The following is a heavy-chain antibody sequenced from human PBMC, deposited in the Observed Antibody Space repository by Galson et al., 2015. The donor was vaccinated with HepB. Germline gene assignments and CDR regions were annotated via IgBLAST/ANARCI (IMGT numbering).Heavy chain of an antibody. CDR1: GGSISSSSYY. CDR2: IYYSGST. Sequence: TLSLTCTVSGGSISSSSYYWGWIRQPPGKGLEWIGSIYYSGSTYYNPSLKSRVTISVDTSKNQFSLKLSSVTAADTAVYYCARTPNGYSSSWTFDYWGQGTLVTVSS. J-gene: IGHJ4*02. D-gene: IGHD6-13*01. V-gene: IGHV4-39*01. CDR3: ARTPNGYSSSWTFDY.